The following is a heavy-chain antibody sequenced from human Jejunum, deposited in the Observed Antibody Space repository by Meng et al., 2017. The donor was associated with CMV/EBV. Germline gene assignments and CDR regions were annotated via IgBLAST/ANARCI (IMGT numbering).Heavy chain of an antibody. J-gene: IGHJ2*01. D-gene: IGHD3-16*01. CDR3: AKGGASNWYFDL. V-gene: IGHV3-23*01. CDR2: IGGRGTDT. CDR1: GFTFSSYG. Sequence: WAASGFTFSSYGMGWVRQAPGKGLEWVSAIGGRGTDTYYADSVKGRFTISRDNSKNTLFLQMNSLRADDTAVYYCAKGGASNWYFDLWGRGTLVTVSS.